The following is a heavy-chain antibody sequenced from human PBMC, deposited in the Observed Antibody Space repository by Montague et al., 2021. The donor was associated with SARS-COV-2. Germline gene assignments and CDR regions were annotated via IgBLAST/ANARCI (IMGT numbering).Heavy chain of an antibody. CDR1: GGSISSYY. CDR2: IYTSGST. D-gene: IGHD3-22*01. V-gene: IGHV4-4*07. J-gene: IGHJ3*02. Sequence: SETLSLTCTISGGSISSYYWNWIRQSAGKGLEWIGRIYTSGSTNYDPSLKSRVTMSVDTSKNQLSLKLSSVTAADTAVYYCARGALFYDSSGYYSDAFDXWGQGTMVTVSS. CDR3: ARGALFYDSSGYYSDAFDX.